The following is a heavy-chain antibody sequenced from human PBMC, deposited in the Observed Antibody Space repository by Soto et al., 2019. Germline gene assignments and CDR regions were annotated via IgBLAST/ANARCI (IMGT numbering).Heavy chain of an antibody. CDR1: GFTFSSYA. CDR3: ASPSIYSSGWYPVYYYYGMDV. CDR2: ISYDGSNK. J-gene: IGHJ6*02. Sequence: GGSLRLSCAASGFTFSSYAMHWVRQAPGKGLEWVAVISYDGSNKYYADSVKGRFTISRDNSKNTLYLQMNSLRAEDTAVYYCASPSIYSSGWYPVYYYYGMDVWGQGTTVTVS. V-gene: IGHV3-30-3*01. D-gene: IGHD6-19*01.